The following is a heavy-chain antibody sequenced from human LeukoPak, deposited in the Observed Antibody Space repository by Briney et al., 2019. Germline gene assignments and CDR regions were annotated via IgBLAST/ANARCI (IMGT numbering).Heavy chain of an antibody. CDR1: GASIISNNW. D-gene: IGHD4-17*01. Sequence: PSETLSLTCAVSGASIISNNWWGWVRQPSGKGLEWIGEIWHSGTPNYNPSLKSRVTISVDNSKNQFSLKLNSVTAADTAVYYWMGADYGGHWGQGTPVTVSS. V-gene: IGHV4-4*02. J-gene: IGHJ4*02. CDR2: IWHSGTP. CDR3: MGADYGGH.